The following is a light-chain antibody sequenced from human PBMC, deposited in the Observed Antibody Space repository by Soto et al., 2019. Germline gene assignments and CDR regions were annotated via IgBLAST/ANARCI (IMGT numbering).Light chain of an antibody. CDR1: QGISSY. CDR2: AAS. CDR3: QQLNSYPWT. J-gene: IGKJ1*01. V-gene: IGKV1-9*01. Sequence: DVRMTQSPSSVSASIGDRVTITCRASQGISSYLAWYQQKPGKAPKLLIYAASTLQSGVPSRFSGSGSGTDFTLTISSLQPEDFATYYCQQLNSYPWTFGQGTKVDIK.